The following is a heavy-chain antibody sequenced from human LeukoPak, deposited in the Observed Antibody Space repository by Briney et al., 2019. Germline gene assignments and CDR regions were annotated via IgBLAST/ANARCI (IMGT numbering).Heavy chain of an antibody. D-gene: IGHD2-2*02. CDR1: GFTFSSYG. J-gene: IGHJ4*02. CDR3: AKGPYCSSTSCYTSTIDH. CDR2: IWYDGSNK. V-gene: IGHV3-33*06. Sequence: GRSLRLSCAASGFTFSSYGMHWVRQAPGKGLEWVAVIWYDGSNKYYADSVKGRFTISRDNSKNTLYLQMNSLRAEDTAVYYCAKGPYCSSTSCYTSTIDHWGQGTLVTVSS.